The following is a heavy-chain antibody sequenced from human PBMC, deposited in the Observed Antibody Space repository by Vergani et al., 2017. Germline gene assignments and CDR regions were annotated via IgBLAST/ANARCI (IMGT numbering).Heavy chain of an antibody. J-gene: IGHJ5*02. Sequence: QLQLQESGPGLVKPSETLSLTCTVSGGSISSSSYYWGWIRQPPGKGLEWIGEIYHSGSTNYNPSLKSRVTISVDKSKNQFSLKLSSVTAADTAVYDCASAALTTVTQDWFDPWGQGTLVTVSS. D-gene: IGHD4-11*01. CDR2: IYHSGST. V-gene: IGHV4-39*07. CDR1: GGSISSSSYY. CDR3: ASAALTTVTQDWFDP.